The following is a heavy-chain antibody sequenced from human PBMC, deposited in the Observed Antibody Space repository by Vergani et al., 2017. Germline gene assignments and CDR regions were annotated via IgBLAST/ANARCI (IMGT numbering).Heavy chain of an antibody. V-gene: IGHV3-30*02. J-gene: IGHJ6*03. CDR1: GFSFSNYG. Sequence: QVQLVESGGGVVQPGGSLRLSCAASGFSFSNYGLHWVRQAPGKGLEWVAFIRFDGSKEYYTNSVRGRVTVSRDNSKNTLYLQMNSLRAEDTAVYFCARGNKDTAMVKDYYYYMDVWGKGTTVTVSS. CDR2: IRFDGSKE. CDR3: ARGNKDTAMVKDYYYYMDV. D-gene: IGHD5-18*01.